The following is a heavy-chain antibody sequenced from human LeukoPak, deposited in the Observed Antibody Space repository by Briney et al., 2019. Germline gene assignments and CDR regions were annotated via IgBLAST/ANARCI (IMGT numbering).Heavy chain of an antibody. Sequence: GGSLRLSCAASGFTVSSNYMSWVRQAPGKGLEWVSVIYSGGSTYYADSVKGRFTISRDNGRKSLYLQMDSLRTEDTALYYCAKGGYTYGGRLFDYWGQGTLVTVSS. V-gene: IGHV3-53*05. D-gene: IGHD5-18*01. CDR3: AKGGYTYGGRLFDY. CDR1: GFTVSSNY. J-gene: IGHJ4*02. CDR2: IYSGGST.